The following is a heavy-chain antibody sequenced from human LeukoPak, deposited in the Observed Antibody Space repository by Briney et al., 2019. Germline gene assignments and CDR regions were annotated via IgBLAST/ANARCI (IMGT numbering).Heavy chain of an antibody. Sequence: SETLSLTCAVYGGSFSGYYRSWIRQPPGKGLEWIGEINHSGSTNYNPSLKSRVTISVDTSKNQFSLKLSSVTAADTAVYYCASYIAAAGTLDYWGQGTLVTVSS. D-gene: IGHD6-13*01. CDR2: INHSGST. V-gene: IGHV4-34*01. CDR1: GGSFSGYY. J-gene: IGHJ4*02. CDR3: ASYIAAAGTLDY.